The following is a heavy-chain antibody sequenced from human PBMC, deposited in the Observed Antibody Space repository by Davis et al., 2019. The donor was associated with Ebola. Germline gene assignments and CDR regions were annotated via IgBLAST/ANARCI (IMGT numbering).Heavy chain of an antibody. CDR3: ARAMTTVTHYYGMDV. CDR1: GFTVSSNY. V-gene: IGHV3-53*01. J-gene: IGHJ6*02. Sequence: GESLKISCAASGFTVSSNYMSWVRQAPGKGLEWVSVIYSGGSTYYADSVKGRFTISRDNSKNTLYLQMKSLRAEDTAVYYCARAMTTVTHYYGMDVWGQGTTVTVSS. D-gene: IGHD4-17*01. CDR2: IYSGGST.